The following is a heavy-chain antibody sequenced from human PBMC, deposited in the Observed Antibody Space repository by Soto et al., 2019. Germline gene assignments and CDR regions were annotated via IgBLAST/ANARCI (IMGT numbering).Heavy chain of an antibody. D-gene: IGHD5-12*01. Sequence: PGGSLRLSCAASGFTFSDAWMTWVRQAPGKGLEWVGRIKSKTDGGATDYAAPVKGRFTISRDDSKNTLFLQMNSLKTEDTAVYYCTLVGLHSGYETRYYWGRGTLVTVSS. J-gene: IGHJ4*02. V-gene: IGHV3-15*01. CDR2: IKSKTDGGAT. CDR3: TLVGLHSGYETRYY. CDR1: GFTFSDAW.